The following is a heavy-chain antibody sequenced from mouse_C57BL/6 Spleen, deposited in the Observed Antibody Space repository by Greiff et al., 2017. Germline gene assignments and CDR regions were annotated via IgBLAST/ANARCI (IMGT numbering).Heavy chain of an antibody. CDR3: TRTYYDYDPLDY. D-gene: IGHD2-4*01. V-gene: IGHV1-5*01. Sequence: EVKLQQSGTVLARPGASVKMSCKTSGYTFTSYWMHWVKQRPGQGLEWIGAIYPGNSDTSYNQKFKGKAKLTAVTSASTAYMELSMLTNEDSAVYYCTRTYYDYDPLDYWGQGTTLTVSS. CDR1: GYTFTSYW. J-gene: IGHJ2*01. CDR2: IYPGNSDT.